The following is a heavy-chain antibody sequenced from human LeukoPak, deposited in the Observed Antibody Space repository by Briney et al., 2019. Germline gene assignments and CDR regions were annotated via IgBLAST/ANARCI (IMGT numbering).Heavy chain of an antibody. V-gene: IGHV3-48*02. CDR1: GFTFNSYS. J-gene: IGHJ4*02. CDR2: IKSDRTTI. Sequence: PGGSLRLSCAAPGFTFNSYSLNWVRQAPGKGLEWLSYIKSDRTTIYYANSLKGRFTITRDNARNSLYLQMNSLRDEDTAVYYCARDRDWAFDYWSPGTLVTVSS. D-gene: IGHD3/OR15-3a*01. CDR3: ARDRDWAFDY.